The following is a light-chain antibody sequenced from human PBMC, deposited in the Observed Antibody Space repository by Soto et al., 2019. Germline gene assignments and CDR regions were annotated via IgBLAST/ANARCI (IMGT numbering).Light chain of an antibody. V-gene: IGKV3-20*01. CDR2: GAS. CDR3: QQYGSSPS. CDR1: QSIRSNF. J-gene: IGKJ1*01. Sequence: EVVLTQSPGTLSLSPGEVATLSCRPLQSIRSNFLAWYQQKRGQAPKLLIHGASNRATGIPDRFSGSGSGTDFTLTITRLDAEDFAVYYCQQYGSSPSFGQGTKVDIK.